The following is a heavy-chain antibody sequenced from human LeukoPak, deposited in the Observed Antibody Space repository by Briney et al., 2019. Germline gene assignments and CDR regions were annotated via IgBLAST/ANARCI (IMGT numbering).Heavy chain of an antibody. D-gene: IGHD1-26*01. CDR2: ISDSGRDT. J-gene: IGHJ4*02. Sequence: GGSLRLSCAVSGLTFNTYAMNWVRQAPGKGLEWVSGISDSGRDTYYSDSVKGLFSISRDNSKSTVYLQMNSLRAEDTALYFCATGCVGSPSCFTTGYDHWGQGTLVTVSS. V-gene: IGHV3-23*01. CDR3: ATGCVGSPSCFTTGYDH. CDR1: GLTFNTYA.